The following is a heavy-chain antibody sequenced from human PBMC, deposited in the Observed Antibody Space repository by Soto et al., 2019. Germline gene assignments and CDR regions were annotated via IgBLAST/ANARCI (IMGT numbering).Heavy chain of an antibody. CDR2: ISSSGSTI. Sequence: GGSLRLSCAASGFTFSSYEMNWVRQAPGKGLEWVSYISSSGSTIYYADSVKGRFTISRDNAKNSLYLQMNSLRAEDTAVYYCARDRSLNWNSAFDIWGQGTMVTVSS. J-gene: IGHJ3*02. CDR3: ARDRSLNWNSAFDI. D-gene: IGHD1-7*01. CDR1: GFTFSSYE. V-gene: IGHV3-48*03.